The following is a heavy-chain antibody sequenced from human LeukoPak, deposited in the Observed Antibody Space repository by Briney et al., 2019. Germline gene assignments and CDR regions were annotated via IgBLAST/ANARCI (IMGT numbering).Heavy chain of an antibody. Sequence: SETLSLTCTVSGVSINTYYASWIRQAPGKGLEFIGFIYNGGNTNYNPSLKSRATISVDTSNNQFSLRLTSVTAAGTAMYYCAAGPWELDFWGQGTLVTVSS. CDR2: IYNGGNT. D-gene: IGHD1-26*01. CDR3: AAGPWELDF. V-gene: IGHV4-4*09. J-gene: IGHJ4*02. CDR1: GVSINTYY.